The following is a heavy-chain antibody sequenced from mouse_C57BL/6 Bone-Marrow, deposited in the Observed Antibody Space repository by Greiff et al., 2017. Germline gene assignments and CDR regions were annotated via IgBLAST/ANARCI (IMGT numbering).Heavy chain of an antibody. CDR1: GYSITSGYY. V-gene: IGHV3-6*01. CDR2: ISYDGSN. Sequence: EVKLMESGPGLVKPSQSLSLTCSVTGYSITSGYYWNWIRQFPGNKLEWMGYISYDGSNNYNPSLKNRISITSDTSKNQFFLKLNSVTTEDTATYYSARVPSYVGNFDYWGQGTTLTVSS. J-gene: IGHJ2*01. CDR3: ARVPSYVGNFDY. D-gene: IGHD6-1*01.